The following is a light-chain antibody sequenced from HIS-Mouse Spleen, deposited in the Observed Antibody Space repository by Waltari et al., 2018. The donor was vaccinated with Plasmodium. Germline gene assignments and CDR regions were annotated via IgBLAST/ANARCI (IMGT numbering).Light chain of an antibody. CDR2: SNN. Sequence: QSVLTQPPSASGTPGQRVTISCSGSSSNIGSNTVNWYQQLPGTAPKLLIDSNNQGPSGVPDRVPGSKSGTSASLAISGLQSEDEADYYCAAWDDSLNGYVFGTGTKVTVL. J-gene: IGLJ1*01. CDR1: SSNIGSNT. V-gene: IGLV1-44*01. CDR3: AAWDDSLNGYV.